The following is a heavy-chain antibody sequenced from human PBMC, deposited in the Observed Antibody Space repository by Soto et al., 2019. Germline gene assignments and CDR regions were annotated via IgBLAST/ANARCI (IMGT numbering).Heavy chain of an antibody. CDR3: ARVMTEYSGYDCFDY. CDR1: GFTFSSYG. V-gene: IGHV3-33*01. CDR2: IWYDGSNK. Sequence: GGSLRLSCAASGFTFSSYGMHWVRQAPGKGLEWVAVIWYDGSNKYYADSVKGRFTISRDNSKKTLYLQMNSLRAEDTAVYYCARVMTEYSGYDCFDYWGQGTLVTVSS. D-gene: IGHD5-12*01. J-gene: IGHJ4*02.